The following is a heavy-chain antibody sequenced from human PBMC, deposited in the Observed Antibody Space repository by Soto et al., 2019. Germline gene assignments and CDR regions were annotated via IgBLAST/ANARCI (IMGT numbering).Heavy chain of an antibody. CDR1: GGSISSGGHY. V-gene: IGHV4-31*03. CDR2: IYYSGST. CDR3: ARESGGYVPSTRCGLDV. Sequence: SETLSLTCSVSGGSISSGGHYWTWIRQQPGKGLEWIGYIYYSGSTDYNPSLKSRVTISVDRSKNQFSLNLSSVTAADTAIYYCARESGGYVPSTRCGLDVWGQGTKVTVSS. D-gene: IGHD6-25*01. J-gene: IGHJ6*02.